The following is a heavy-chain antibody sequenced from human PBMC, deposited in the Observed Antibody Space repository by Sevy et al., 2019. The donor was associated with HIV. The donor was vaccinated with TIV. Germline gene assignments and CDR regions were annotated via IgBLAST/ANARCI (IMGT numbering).Heavy chain of an antibody. CDR2: ISYDGSNK. Sequence: GGSLRLSCAASGFTFSSYAMHWVRQAPGKGLEWVAVISYDGSNKYYAESVKGRFTISRDNSKNTPYLQTNSLRAEDTAVYYCAREIRWPYYCDGSGYYDGVDYWGQGTLVTVSS. CDR1: GFTFSSYA. D-gene: IGHD3-22*01. V-gene: IGHV3-30-3*01. J-gene: IGHJ4*02. CDR3: AREIRWPYYCDGSGYYDGVDY.